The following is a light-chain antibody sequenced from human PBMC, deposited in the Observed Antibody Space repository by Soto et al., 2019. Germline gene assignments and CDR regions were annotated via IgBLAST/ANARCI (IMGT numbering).Light chain of an antibody. V-gene: IGKV3-20*01. Sequence: EIVLTHSPGTLSLSPGERAILSCRASQSISNFLAWYQQKPGRAPRLLIYGASSRATGIPDRFSGSGSGTDFTLTISRLEPEDFAVYYCQQYVSSPYTFGQGTKLEIK. CDR2: GAS. CDR1: QSISNF. J-gene: IGKJ2*01. CDR3: QQYVSSPYT.